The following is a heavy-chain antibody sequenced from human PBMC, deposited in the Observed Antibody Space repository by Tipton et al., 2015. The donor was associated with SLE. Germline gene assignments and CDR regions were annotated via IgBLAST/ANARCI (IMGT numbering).Heavy chain of an antibody. V-gene: IGHV4-31*11. D-gene: IGHD1-26*01. CDR3: AKDSGTYYVDF. CDR1: GGSVSGYY. J-gene: IGHJ4*02. Sequence: TLSLTCGVSGGSVSGYYWSWTRQHPGKGLEWIGHIYNSGSSYYNPSLMSRVTISGDTSKKQFSLKLSSVTAADTAVYYCAKDSGTYYVDFWGQGFLVNVSS. CDR2: IYNSGSS.